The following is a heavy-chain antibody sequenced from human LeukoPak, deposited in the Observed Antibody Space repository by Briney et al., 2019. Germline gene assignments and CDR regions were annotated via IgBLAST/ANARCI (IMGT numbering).Heavy chain of an antibody. Sequence: GGSLRLSCAASGFTFTNAWMTWVRQAPGKGLEWVANINEDGSEKYYLDSVKGRFTISRDNAKNSLYLQMNSLRAEDTAVYYCASTSWELPDYWGQGTLVTVSS. CDR3: ASTSWELPDY. D-gene: IGHD1-26*01. V-gene: IGHV3-7*01. CDR2: INEDGSEK. J-gene: IGHJ4*02. CDR1: GFTFTNAW.